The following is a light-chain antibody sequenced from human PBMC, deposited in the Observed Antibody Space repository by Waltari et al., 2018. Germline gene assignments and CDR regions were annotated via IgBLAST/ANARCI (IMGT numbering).Light chain of an antibody. V-gene: IGLV2-23*02. CDR1: TSDVGSYDL. CDR3: CSYAGRGTYV. Sequence: QSALTQPASVSGTPGHSITISCTGPTSDVGSYDLVSWYQQHPGEAPKLLICEVLKRPPDLSRRFSGSKSGSTASLTISGLQPEDEADYYCCSYAGRGTYVFGSGTKVTVL. CDR2: EVL. J-gene: IGLJ1*01.